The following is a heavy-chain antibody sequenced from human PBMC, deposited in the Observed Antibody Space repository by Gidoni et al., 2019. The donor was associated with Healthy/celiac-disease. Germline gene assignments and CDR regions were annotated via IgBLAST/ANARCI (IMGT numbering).Heavy chain of an antibody. J-gene: IGHJ3*02. CDR3: ARDVGEAFDI. CDR2: IYHSGST. D-gene: IGHD3-16*01. Sequence: LEWIGYIYHSGSTYYNPSLKSRVTISVDTPKNQFSLKLSSVTAADTAVYYCARDVGEAFDIWGQGTMVTVSS. V-gene: IGHV4-31*02.